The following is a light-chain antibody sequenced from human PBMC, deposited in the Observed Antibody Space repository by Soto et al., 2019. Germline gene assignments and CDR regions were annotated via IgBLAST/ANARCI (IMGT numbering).Light chain of an antibody. CDR3: AAWDDSLNGVV. Sequence: QSVLTQPPSASGTPGQRVTISCSGSSSNIGSNTVSWYQQLPGTAPKLLIYTNNQRPSGVPDRFSGSKSGTSASLAISGLQSEDEADYYCAAWDDSLNGVVFGGGTKLPS. CDR1: SSNIGSNT. CDR2: TNN. J-gene: IGLJ2*01. V-gene: IGLV1-44*01.